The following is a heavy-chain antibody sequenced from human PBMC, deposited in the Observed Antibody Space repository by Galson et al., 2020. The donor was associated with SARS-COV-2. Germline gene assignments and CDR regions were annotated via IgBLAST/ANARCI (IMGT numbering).Heavy chain of an antibody. CDR3: AHKPRATTCYSP. CDR2: LYYDDDK. D-gene: IGHD2-2*01. Sequence: KMSGPTLVKPTQTLTLTCTFSGFSLTTTGVGVGWIRQSPGKALEWLALLYYDDDKRYSPSLESRLTINKDTSKNEVVLTITNVDPADTATYYCAHKPRATTCYSPWGQGTLVTVSS. V-gene: IGHV2-5*02. J-gene: IGHJ5*02. CDR1: GFSLTTTGVG.